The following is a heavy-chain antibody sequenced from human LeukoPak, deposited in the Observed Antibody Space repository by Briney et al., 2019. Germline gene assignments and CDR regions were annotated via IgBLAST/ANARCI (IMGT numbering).Heavy chain of an antibody. Sequence: GGSPRLSCAASGFTFSSYAMSWVRQAPGKGLEWVSDISGSGYSTYYADSVKGRFTISRDNSKNTLYLQMNSLRAEDTAVYYCAKEAGYSGYDYPDYWGQGTLVTVSS. J-gene: IGHJ4*02. CDR2: ISGSGYST. CDR1: GFTFSSYA. CDR3: AKEAGYSGYDYPDY. V-gene: IGHV3-23*01. D-gene: IGHD5-12*01.